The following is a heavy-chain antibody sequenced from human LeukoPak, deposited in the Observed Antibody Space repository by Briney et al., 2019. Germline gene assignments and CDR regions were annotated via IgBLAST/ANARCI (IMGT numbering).Heavy chain of an antibody. CDR2: ISRDSSYI. Sequence: GGSLRLSCEASGFNFSRYTMNWVRQAPGKGLEWVSLISRDSSYIYYADSLKGRFTISRDNAKNSLYLQMNSLRADDTALYHCARDGQFDFWGQGTLVTASS. V-gene: IGHV3-21*01. J-gene: IGHJ4*02. CDR3: ARDGQFDF. CDR1: GFNFSRYT.